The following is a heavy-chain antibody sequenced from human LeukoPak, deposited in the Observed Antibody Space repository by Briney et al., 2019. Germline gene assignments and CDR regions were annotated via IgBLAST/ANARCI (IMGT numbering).Heavy chain of an antibody. CDR3: ARSGGRWNWFDP. CDR2: IYYIGST. CDR1: GRSISSYY. D-gene: IGHD2-15*01. V-gene: IGHV4-59*01. Sequence: PSETLPLTCTGTGRSISSYYWSWVRQPPGNGLEWIGYIYYIGSTNYNLSLKSRVTISADTSKNQFSLKLTSVTAADAAVYCCARSGGRWNWFDPWGQGTLVRLSS. J-gene: IGHJ5*02.